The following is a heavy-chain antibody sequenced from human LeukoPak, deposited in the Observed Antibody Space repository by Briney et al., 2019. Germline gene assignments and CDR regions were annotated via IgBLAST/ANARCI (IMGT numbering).Heavy chain of an antibody. CDR2: INDSGST. D-gene: IGHD2-2*01. Sequence: RASETLSLTCTVSSGSLGSYYWSWIRQPPGKGLEWIGEINDSGSTYYNPSLKSRVTISADTSKKQISLKLNSVTAADTAVYYCARGVNYAFTPWGQGTLVTVSS. CDR1: SGSLGSYY. CDR3: ARGVNYAFTP. V-gene: IGHV4-34*01. J-gene: IGHJ5*02.